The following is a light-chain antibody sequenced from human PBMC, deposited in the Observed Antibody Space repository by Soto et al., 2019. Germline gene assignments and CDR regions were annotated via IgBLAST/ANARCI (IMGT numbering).Light chain of an antibody. Sequence: EILLTQSPSTLSLSPGEGVTLSRRASQSVTVNSLAWYQQKPGQAPRLLIYGASTRATGISARFSGSGSGTEFTLTISSLQSEDFAVYYCQQYNNWPETFGQGTKVDIK. CDR3: QQYNNWPET. CDR1: QSVTVN. V-gene: IGKV3-15*01. J-gene: IGKJ1*01. CDR2: GAS.